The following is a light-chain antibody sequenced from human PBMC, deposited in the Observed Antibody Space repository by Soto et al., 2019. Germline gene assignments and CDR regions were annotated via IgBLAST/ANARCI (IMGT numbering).Light chain of an antibody. CDR2: GAS. CDR1: QPIANK. J-gene: IGKJ2*01. CDR3: QQFYDWPPNT. V-gene: IGKV3D-15*01. Sequence: EIVLTQSPALLSVSPGETATLSCKASQPIANKLAWYQQSPGQTPRLLIYGASTRASGVPDRFSGSGSGTDFTLTITRPQAEDFATYYCQQFYDWPPNTFGQGTKVDIK.